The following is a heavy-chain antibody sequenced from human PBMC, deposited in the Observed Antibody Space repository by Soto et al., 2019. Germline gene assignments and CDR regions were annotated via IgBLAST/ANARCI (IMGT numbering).Heavy chain of an antibody. V-gene: IGHV4-59*11. J-gene: IGHJ4*02. CDR3: ARGPKVGYCSRPSCYPLDY. CDR2: VYYSGSA. D-gene: IGHD2-2*01. Sequence: QVQLQESGPGLVKPSETLSLTCTVSGGSISSHYGSWVRQPPGRALEWIGYVYYSGSANYNPSLKSRVTTSADTSKNQFSLKLNSVTAADTAVYYCARGPKVGYCSRPSCYPLDYWGQGILVTVSS. CDR1: GGSISSHY.